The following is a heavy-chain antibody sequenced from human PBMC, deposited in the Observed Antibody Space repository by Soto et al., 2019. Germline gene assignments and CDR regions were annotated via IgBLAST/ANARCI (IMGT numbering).Heavy chain of an antibody. D-gene: IGHD3-16*01. CDR3: AGGLGELYYYGMDV. CDR2: IIPIFGTA. Sequence: QVQLVQSGAEVKKPGSSVKVSCKASGGTFSSYAISWVRQAPEQGLEWMGGIIPIFGTANYAQKFQGRVTITADKSTSTAYMELSSLRSEDTAVYYCAGGLGELYYYGMDVWGQGTTVTVSS. CDR1: GGTFSSYA. J-gene: IGHJ6*02. V-gene: IGHV1-69*06.